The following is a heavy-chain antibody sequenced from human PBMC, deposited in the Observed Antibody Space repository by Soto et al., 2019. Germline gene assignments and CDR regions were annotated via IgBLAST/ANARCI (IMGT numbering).Heavy chain of an antibody. CDR3: ARGTRYNWNEPFDY. CDR2: IYYSGST. CDR1: GGSISSYY. Sequence: ETLSLTCTVSGGSISSYYWSWIRQPPGKGLEWIGYIYYSGSTNYNPSLKSRVTISVDTSKNQFSLKLSSVTAADTAVYYCARGTRYNWNEPFDYWGQGTLVTVSS. J-gene: IGHJ4*02. V-gene: IGHV4-59*01. D-gene: IGHD1-20*01.